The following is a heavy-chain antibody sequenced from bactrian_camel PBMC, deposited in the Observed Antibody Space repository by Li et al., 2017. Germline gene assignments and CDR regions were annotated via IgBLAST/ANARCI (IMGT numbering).Heavy chain of an antibody. D-gene: IGHD8*01. CDR3: ATAPGPYCLEPDRYNV. CDR2: LPSLFRAA. CDR1: GITFSRHD. Sequence: HVQLVESGGGSVQPGESLRLSCVASGITFSRHDMSWVRQAPGKEVEWVAGITSLPSLFRAASYADSVKGRFTISTDYTKNTAYLKMADLKPGDTAKYYCATAPGPYCLEPDRYNVWGQGTQVTVS. V-gene: IGHV3-2*01. J-gene: IGHJ4*01.